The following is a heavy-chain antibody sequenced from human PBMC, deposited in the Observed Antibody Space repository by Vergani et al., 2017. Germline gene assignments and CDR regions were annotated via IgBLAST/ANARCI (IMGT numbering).Heavy chain of an antibody. D-gene: IGHD3-16*01. CDR2: ISGSGGST. CDR1: GFTVSTNY. J-gene: IGHJ4*02. CDR3: AKGKGGADFDY. Sequence: EVQLVESGGGLVQPGGSLRLSCAASGFTVSTNYMSWVRQAPGRGLEWVSAISGSGGSTYYADSVKGRFTISRDHSKNTLFLQMKSLRAEDTALYYCAKGKGGADFDYWGQGTLVTVSA. V-gene: IGHV3-23*04.